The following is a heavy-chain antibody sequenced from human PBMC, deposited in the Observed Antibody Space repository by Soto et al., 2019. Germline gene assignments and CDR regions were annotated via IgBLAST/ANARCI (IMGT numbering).Heavy chain of an antibody. D-gene: IGHD3-10*01. J-gene: IGHJ4*02. CDR1: RDTFSHYA. CDR3: AREGSNLLTQPDSTSHY. Sequence: QVQLVQSGAEVKKPGSSVKVSCKASRDTFSHYATSWVRQAPGQGFEWMGGIIPIFGTTNYAQKFQGRITITADESTSTAYMELSSLRSEDTAVYYCAREGSNLLTQPDSTSHYWCQGTRVTVSS. V-gene: IGHV1-69*01. CDR2: IIPIFGTT.